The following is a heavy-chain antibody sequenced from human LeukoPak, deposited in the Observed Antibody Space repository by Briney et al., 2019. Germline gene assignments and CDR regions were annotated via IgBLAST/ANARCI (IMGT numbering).Heavy chain of an antibody. V-gene: IGHV1-8*03. J-gene: IGHJ4*02. CDR1: GYTFTSYD. D-gene: IGHD6-13*01. CDR3: ANPQDSSSWLFDY. CDR2: MNPNSGNT. Sequence: ASVKVSCKASGYTFTSYDVNWVRQATGQGLEWMGWMNPNSGNTGYAQKFQGRVTITRNTSISTAYMELSSLRSEDTAVYYCANPQDSSSWLFDYWGQGTLVTVSS.